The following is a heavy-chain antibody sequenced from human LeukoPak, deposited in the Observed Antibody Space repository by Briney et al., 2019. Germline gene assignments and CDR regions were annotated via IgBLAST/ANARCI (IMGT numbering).Heavy chain of an antibody. Sequence: GGSLRLSCAASGFTFSSYAMHWVRLAPGKGLEWVAVISYDGSNKYYADSVKGRFTISRDNSKNTLYLQMNSLRAEDTAVYYCASAPGSPDSSGYSLDYWGQGTLVTVSS. CDR1: GFTFSSYA. V-gene: IGHV3-30-3*01. CDR3: ASAPGSPDSSGYSLDY. J-gene: IGHJ4*02. D-gene: IGHD3-22*01. CDR2: ISYDGSNK.